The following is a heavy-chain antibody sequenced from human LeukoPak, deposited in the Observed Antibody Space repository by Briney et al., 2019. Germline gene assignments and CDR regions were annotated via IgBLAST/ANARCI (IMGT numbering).Heavy chain of an antibody. Sequence: ASVKVSCKASGYTFTSYDINWVRQATGQGLEWMGWMNPNSGNTGYAQKFQGRVTMTRNASISTAYMELSSLRSEDTAVYYRASTRLWFGELFPSFFDYWGQGTLVTVSS. J-gene: IGHJ4*02. D-gene: IGHD3-10*01. CDR2: MNPNSGNT. V-gene: IGHV1-8*01. CDR3: ASTRLWFGELFPSFFDY. CDR1: GYTFTSYD.